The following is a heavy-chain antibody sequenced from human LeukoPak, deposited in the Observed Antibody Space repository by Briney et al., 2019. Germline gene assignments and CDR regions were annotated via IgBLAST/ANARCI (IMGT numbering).Heavy chain of an antibody. CDR3: ARVLGYYDSSGYFPPAEYNWFDP. CDR2: INPNSGGT. D-gene: IGHD3-22*01. CDR1: GYTFTGYY. Sequence: ASVKVSCKASGYTFTGYYMHWVRQAPGQGLEWMGWINPNSGGTNYAQNFQGRVTLTRDTSISTAYMELSRLRSDDTAVYYCARVLGYYDSSGYFPPAEYNWFDPWGQGTLVTVSS. J-gene: IGHJ5*02. V-gene: IGHV1-2*02.